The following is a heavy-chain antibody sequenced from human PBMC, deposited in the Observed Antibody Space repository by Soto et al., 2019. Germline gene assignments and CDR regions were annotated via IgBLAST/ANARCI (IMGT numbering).Heavy chain of an antibody. D-gene: IGHD3-22*01. V-gene: IGHV5-51*01. CDR3: ARHQGTSDSSGYWEPFDM. J-gene: IGHJ3*02. CDR1: GYSFSRYW. CDR2: IYPGDSDT. Sequence: PGESLKISCKGSGYSFSRYWIAWVRQMPGKGLEWMGIIYPGDSDTKYSPSFQGQVTISADKSISTAYLQWSSLKAPDTAMYYCARHQGTSDSSGYWEPFDMWGQGTMVTVSS.